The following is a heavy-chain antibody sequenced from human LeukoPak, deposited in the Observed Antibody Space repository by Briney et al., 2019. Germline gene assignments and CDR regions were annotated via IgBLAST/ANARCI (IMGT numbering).Heavy chain of an antibody. Sequence: SETLSLTCTVSGGSISGYYWSWIRQLAGKGLEWIGRIYISGSTNYNPSLESRVTMSVDTSKNQFSLKLSSVTAADTAVYYCARVSSGIAAALFVGMDVWGQGTTVTVSS. CDR2: IYISGST. J-gene: IGHJ6*02. V-gene: IGHV4-4*07. D-gene: IGHD6-13*01. CDR1: GGSISGYY. CDR3: ARVSSGIAAALFVGMDV.